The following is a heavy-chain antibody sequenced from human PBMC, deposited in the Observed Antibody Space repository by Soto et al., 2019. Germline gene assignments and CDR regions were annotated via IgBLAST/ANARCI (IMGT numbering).Heavy chain of an antibody. J-gene: IGHJ5*02. CDR2: INHSGST. Sequence: PSETLSLTCAVYGGSFSGYYWSWIRQPPGKGLEWIGEINHSGSTNYNPSLKSRVTISVDTSKNQFSLKLSSVTAADTAVYYCARGLVGYGDYLHWFDPWGQGTLVTVSS. V-gene: IGHV4-34*01. CDR3: ARGLVGYGDYLHWFDP. D-gene: IGHD4-17*01. CDR1: GGSFSGYY.